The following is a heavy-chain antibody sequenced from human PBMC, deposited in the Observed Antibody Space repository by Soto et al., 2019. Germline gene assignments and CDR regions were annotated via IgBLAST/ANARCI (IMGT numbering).Heavy chain of an antibody. CDR3: AKLTQWEGIVGAASGNAFDI. Sequence: EVQLLESGGGLVQPGGSLRLSCAASGFTFSSYAMSWVRQAPGKGLEWVSAISGSGGSTYYADSVKGRFTISRDNSKNTLYLQMNSLRAEDTAVYYCAKLTQWEGIVGAASGNAFDIWGQGTMVTVSS. D-gene: IGHD1-26*01. CDR2: ISGSGGST. V-gene: IGHV3-23*01. CDR1: GFTFSSYA. J-gene: IGHJ3*02.